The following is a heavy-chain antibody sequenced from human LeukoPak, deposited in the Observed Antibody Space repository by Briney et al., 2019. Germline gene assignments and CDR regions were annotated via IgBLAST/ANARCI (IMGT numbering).Heavy chain of an antibody. CDR2: ITGSGGST. J-gene: IGHJ4*02. CDR1: GFTFSSYA. Sequence: PGGSLRLSCAASGFTFSSYAMNWVRQAPGKGLEWVSTITGSGGSTYCADSVKGRFTVSRDNSKNTLYLQMNSLRAEDTAVYYCAKLTEPDWGQGTLVTVSS. V-gene: IGHV3-23*01. CDR3: AKLTEPD.